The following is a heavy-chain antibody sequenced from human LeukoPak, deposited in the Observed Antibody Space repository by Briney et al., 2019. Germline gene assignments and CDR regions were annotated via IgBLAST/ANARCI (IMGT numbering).Heavy chain of an antibody. J-gene: IGHJ4*02. Sequence: PGGSLRLSCAASGFTFSSYWMHWVRQGPGKGLVWVSRINSDGSSTTYADSVKGRFTISRDNSKNTLYLQMNSLRAEDTAVYYCARDQRALRWELPVDYWGQGTLVTVSS. CDR2: INSDGSST. V-gene: IGHV3-74*01. D-gene: IGHD1-26*01. CDR3: ARDQRALRWELPVDY. CDR1: GFTFSSYW.